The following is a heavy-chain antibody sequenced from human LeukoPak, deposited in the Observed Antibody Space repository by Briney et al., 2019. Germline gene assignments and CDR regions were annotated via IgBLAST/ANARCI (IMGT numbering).Heavy chain of an antibody. CDR3: ARDDYGDYFEDY. D-gene: IGHD4-17*01. CDR2: INGSGSFT. Sequence: GGSLRLSCAASGFTFSNYVMGWVHQDRGKGLQWVSIINGSGSFTSYADSVKGRLTISRDNSKNTLYLQMNSLRAEDTAVYYCARDDYGDYFEDYWGQGTLVTVSS. CDR1: GFTFSNYV. J-gene: IGHJ4*02. V-gene: IGHV3-23*05.